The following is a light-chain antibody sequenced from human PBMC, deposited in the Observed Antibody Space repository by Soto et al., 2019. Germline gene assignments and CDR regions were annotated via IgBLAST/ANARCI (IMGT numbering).Light chain of an antibody. CDR2: EAT. J-gene: IGLJ3*02. Sequence: SALTQPASVSGSPGQSITISCTGTSSDIGRYNLFSWYQQHPGKPPKLMIYEATKRPSGVSNRFSGSKSGNTASLTISGLQAEDEADYYCSLYASTNTFMFGGGTKVTVL. CDR3: SLYASTNTFM. CDR1: SSDIGRYNL. V-gene: IGLV2-23*02.